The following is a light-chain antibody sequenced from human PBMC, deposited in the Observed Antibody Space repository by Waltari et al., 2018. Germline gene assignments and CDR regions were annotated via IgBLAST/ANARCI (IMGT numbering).Light chain of an antibody. CDR3: QAWDSTTVA. Sequence: SHELTQPPSVSVSPGQTASISCSGDKLGNKYASWYQQKPGQSPILVIYLDYNRPSGIPERCSGTNSGNTATLTISGTQAMDEADYYCQAWDSTTVAFGGGTRLTVL. V-gene: IGLV3-1*01. CDR2: LDY. CDR1: KLGNKY. J-gene: IGLJ2*01.